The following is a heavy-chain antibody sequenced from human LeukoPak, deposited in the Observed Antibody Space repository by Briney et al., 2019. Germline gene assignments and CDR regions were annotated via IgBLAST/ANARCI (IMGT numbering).Heavy chain of an antibody. J-gene: IGHJ6*03. V-gene: IGHV3-53*01. CDR3: RGWLSSYNMDV. CDR1: GFTVSNNE. CDR2: TRTDGSA. Sequence: GGSLRLSCAASGFTVSNNEMSWGRQAPGKGLEWVSVTRTDGSADYADSVKGRFTVSRDNSKNTLYLQMSSLRVEDTAVYYCRGWLSSYNMDVWGRGTTVTVSS. D-gene: IGHD3-16*02.